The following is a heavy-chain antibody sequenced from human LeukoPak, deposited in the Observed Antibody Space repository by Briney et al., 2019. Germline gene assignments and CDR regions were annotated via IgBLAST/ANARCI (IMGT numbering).Heavy chain of an antibody. V-gene: IGHV3-30*02. Sequence: PGGSLRLSCAASGFTFSSYGMHWVRQAPGKGLEWVAFIRYDGSNKYYADSVKGRFTISRDNSKNTLYLQMNSLRAEDTAVYYCAKDADIVVVPAAIGDAFDIWGQGTMVTVSS. CDR1: GFTFSSYG. CDR3: AKDADIVVVPAAIGDAFDI. D-gene: IGHD2-2*01. J-gene: IGHJ3*02. CDR2: IRYDGSNK.